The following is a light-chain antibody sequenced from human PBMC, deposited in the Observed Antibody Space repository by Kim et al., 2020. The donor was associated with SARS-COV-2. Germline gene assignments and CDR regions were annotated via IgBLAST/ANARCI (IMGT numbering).Light chain of an antibody. Sequence: DIQMTQSPSSLSASVGGRVTITCQASQDISNYLNWYQRKPGRAPKLLIYDASNLETGVPSRFSGSGSGTDFTFTISSMQPEDIATYYCQQYDNLPITFGQGTRLEIK. CDR3: QQYDNLPIT. CDR1: QDISNY. J-gene: IGKJ5*01. V-gene: IGKV1-33*01. CDR2: DAS.